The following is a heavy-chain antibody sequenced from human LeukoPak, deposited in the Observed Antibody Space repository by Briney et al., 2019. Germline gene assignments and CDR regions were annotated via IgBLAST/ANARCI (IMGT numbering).Heavy chain of an antibody. D-gene: IGHD3-3*02. Sequence: PGGSLRLSCAASGFSVSLNYMNWVRQAPGKGLEWVSILYSGSDTYYADSVKGRFTISRDSSKNMLFLHMNSLRAEDTAVYYCARVGDHFHWYLDLWSRGTLVTVSS. CDR1: GFSVSLNY. V-gene: IGHV3-53*01. CDR3: ARVGDHFHWYLDL. CDR2: LYSGSDT. J-gene: IGHJ2*01.